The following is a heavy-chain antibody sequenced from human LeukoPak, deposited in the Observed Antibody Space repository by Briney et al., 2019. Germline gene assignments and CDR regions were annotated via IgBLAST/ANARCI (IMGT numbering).Heavy chain of an antibody. V-gene: IGHV3-48*04. CDR3: ARGYYGSGSYYNSYAFDI. D-gene: IGHD3-10*01. CDR2: ISTISTI. CDR1: GFTFSSYS. J-gene: IGHJ3*02. Sequence: GGPLRLSCAASGFTFSSYSMNWVRQAPGKGLEWVSYISTISTIYYGDSVKGRFTISRDNAKDSLSLQMHSLRAEDTAVYYCARGYYGSGSYYNSYAFDIWGQGTMVTVS.